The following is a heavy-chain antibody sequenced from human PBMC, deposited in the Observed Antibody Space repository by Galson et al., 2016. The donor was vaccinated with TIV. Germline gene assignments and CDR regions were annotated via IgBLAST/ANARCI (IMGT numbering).Heavy chain of an antibody. D-gene: IGHD6-19*01. CDR1: GGTFRSYT. J-gene: IGHJ4*02. V-gene: IGHV1-69*05. CDR2: TVPFFNTA. CDR3: ARGRQWLPPVE. Sequence: SEKVSCKASGGTFRSYTFSWVRQAPGQGLEWMGGTVPFFNTATYAQKFQGRVTIATDESTTTAYMDLSNLRSDDTAVYYCARGRQWLPPVEWGQGTLVTVSS.